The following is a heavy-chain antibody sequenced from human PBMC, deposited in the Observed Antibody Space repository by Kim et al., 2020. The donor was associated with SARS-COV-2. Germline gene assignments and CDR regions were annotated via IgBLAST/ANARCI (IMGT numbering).Heavy chain of an antibody. CDR2: INPDGSRT. CDR1: AVDNTKYW. D-gene: IGHD5-12*01. V-gene: IGHV3-7*03. J-gene: IGHJ4*02. Sequence: GGSLRLSCAGSAVDNTKYWMSWVRQAPGKGLEWVATINPDGSRTEYVDSVKGRFTISRDNAKNSLSLLMNSLRAEDTARYYCATGRQWLRFEIWGQGTLVTVSS. CDR3: ATGRQWLRFEI.